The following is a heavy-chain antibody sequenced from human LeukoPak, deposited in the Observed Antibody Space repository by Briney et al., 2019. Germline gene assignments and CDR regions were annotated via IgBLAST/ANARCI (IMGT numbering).Heavy chain of an antibody. CDR2: ISGSGDKT. CDR3: ANGKGSCGGGSCSFRSFDI. D-gene: IGHD2-15*01. J-gene: IGHJ3*02. Sequence: QPGGSLRLSCAASGVTISSYAMTWVRQAPGKGLEWVSEISGSGDKTYYADSVKGRFTVSRDNSKNTLFLQMTSLRAEDAAVYYCANGKGSCGGGSCSFRSFDIWGHGTMVTVSS. CDR1: GVTISSYA. V-gene: IGHV3-23*01.